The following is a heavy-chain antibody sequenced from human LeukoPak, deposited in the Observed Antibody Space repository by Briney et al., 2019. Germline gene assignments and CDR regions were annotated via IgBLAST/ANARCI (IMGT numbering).Heavy chain of an antibody. CDR2: IYHSGST. V-gene: IGHV4-4*02. CDR1: GGSISSSNW. D-gene: IGHD1-26*01. CDR3: ARDRGELLSPNDAFDI. J-gene: IGHJ3*02. Sequence: SETLSLTCAVSGGSISSSNWWSWVRQPPGKGLEWIGEIYHSGSTNYNPSLKSRVTISVDKSKNQFSLKLSSVTAADTAVYYCARDRGELLSPNDAFDIWGQGTMVTVSS.